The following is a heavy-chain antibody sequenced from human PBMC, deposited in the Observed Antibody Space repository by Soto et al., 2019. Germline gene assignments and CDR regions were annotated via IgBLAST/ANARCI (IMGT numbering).Heavy chain of an antibody. CDR3: ARVRYSGSYYPDY. J-gene: IGHJ4*02. V-gene: IGHV3-7*01. Sequence: GGSLRLSCAASGFTFSSYWMSWVRQAPGKGLEWVANIKQDGSEKYYVDSVKGRFTISRDNAKNSLYPQMNSLRAEDTAVYYCARVRYSGSYYPDYWGQGTLLTVSS. D-gene: IGHD1-26*01. CDR2: IKQDGSEK. CDR1: GFTFSSYW.